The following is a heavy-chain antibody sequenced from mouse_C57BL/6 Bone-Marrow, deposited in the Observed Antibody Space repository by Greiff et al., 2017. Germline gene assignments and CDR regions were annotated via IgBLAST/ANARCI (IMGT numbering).Heavy chain of an antibody. D-gene: IGHD1-1*01. CDR1: GFNIKDDY. Sequence: VQLQQSGAELVRPGASVTLSCTASGFNIKDDYMHWVKQRPEQGLEWIGWIDPENGDTEYASKFQGKATITADTSSNPAYLQLSSLTSEDTAFYYCTPLYYYGSSYDYWGQGTTLTVST. CDR3: TPLYYYGSSYDY. J-gene: IGHJ2*01. CDR2: IDPENGDT. V-gene: IGHV14-4*01.